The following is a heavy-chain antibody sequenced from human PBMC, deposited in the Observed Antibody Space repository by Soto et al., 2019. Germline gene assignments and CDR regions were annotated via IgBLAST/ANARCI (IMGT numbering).Heavy chain of an antibody. V-gene: IGHV4-59*08. CDR3: ARLTYGDYFDY. CDR1: GGSISSYY. CDR2: IYYSGST. J-gene: IGHJ4*02. D-gene: IGHD4-17*01. Sequence: TSETLSLTCTVSGGSISSYYWSWIRQPPGKGLEWIGYIYYSGSTNYNPSLKSRVTISVDTSKNQFSLKLSSVTAADTAVYYCARLTYGDYFDYSGQGTLVTVSS.